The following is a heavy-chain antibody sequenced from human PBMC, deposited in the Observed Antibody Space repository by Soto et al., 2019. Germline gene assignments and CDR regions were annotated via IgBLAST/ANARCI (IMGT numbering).Heavy chain of an antibody. CDR2: ISAYNGNT. Sequence: ASVKVACKASGYTFTSYGISWVRQAPGQGLEWMGWISAYNGNTNYAQKLQGRVTMTTDTSTSTAYMELRSLRPDDTAVYYCARRPGGDISCCDNSYFDYWGRGALVTVSS. V-gene: IGHV1-18*01. CDR1: GYTFTSYG. CDR3: ARRPGGDISCCDNSYFDY. J-gene: IGHJ4*02. D-gene: IGHD2-15*01.